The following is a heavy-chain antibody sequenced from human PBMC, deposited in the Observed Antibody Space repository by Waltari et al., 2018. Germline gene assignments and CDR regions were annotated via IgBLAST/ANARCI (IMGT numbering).Heavy chain of an antibody. J-gene: IGHJ4*02. CDR1: GGSIRSSSYY. V-gene: IGHV4-39*01. CDR3: ARRGEEGIYGNFDY. D-gene: IGHD3-16*01. Sequence: QLQLQESGPGLVKPAETLSLTCTVSGGSIRSSSYYRGWTRQPPGKVLEWIGSIYYSGSTYYNPSLKSRFTISVDTSKNQFSLKLSSVTAADTAVYYCARRGEEGIYGNFDYLGQGTLVTVSS. CDR2: IYYSGST.